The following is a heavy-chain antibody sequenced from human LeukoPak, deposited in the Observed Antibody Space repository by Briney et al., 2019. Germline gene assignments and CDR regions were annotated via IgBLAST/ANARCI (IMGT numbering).Heavy chain of an antibody. CDR1: GGSISSGAY. V-gene: IGHV4-38-2*02. Sequence: SETLSLTCTVSGGSISSGAYWGWVRQPPGKGLEWIATLYRTGSTYYNPSLESRVTISIDTSKNQFSLKLNSVTAADTAVYYCANSWYYYDSSGLQKSDAFDRWGQGTLVTVSS. CDR2: LYRTGST. CDR3: ANSWYYYDSSGLQKSDAFDR. J-gene: IGHJ3*01. D-gene: IGHD3-22*01.